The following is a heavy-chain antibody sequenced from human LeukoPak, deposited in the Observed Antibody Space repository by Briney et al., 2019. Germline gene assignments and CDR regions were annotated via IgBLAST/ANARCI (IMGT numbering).Heavy chain of an antibody. J-gene: IGHJ6*02. Sequence: GGSLRLSCAASGFTFSSYSMNWVRQAPGEGLEWVSSMSSSSRYIYYADSVKGRFTISRDNAKNSLYLQMNSLRSEDTAVYYCARAIFTVIRDGAYYYYYGMDVWGQGTTVTVSS. D-gene: IGHD4-23*01. CDR2: MSSSSRYI. V-gene: IGHV3-21*04. CDR1: GFTFSSYS. CDR3: ARAIFTVIRDGAYYYYYGMDV.